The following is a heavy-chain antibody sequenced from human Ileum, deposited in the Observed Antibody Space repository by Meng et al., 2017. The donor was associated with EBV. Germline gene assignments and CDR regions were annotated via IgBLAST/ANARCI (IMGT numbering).Heavy chain of an antibody. CDR1: GYTFTSYA. CDR3: ARGAYRGTVTTPSGN. D-gene: IGHD4-17*01. J-gene: IGHJ4*02. Sequence: QVQLVQSGAEVKKPGASVKVSCKASGYTFTSYAMHWWRQAPGQRLEWMGWINAGNGNTKYSQKFQGRVTITRDTSASTAYMELSSLRSEDTAVYYCARGAYRGTVTTPSGNWGQGTLVTVSS. V-gene: IGHV1-3*01. CDR2: INAGNGNT.